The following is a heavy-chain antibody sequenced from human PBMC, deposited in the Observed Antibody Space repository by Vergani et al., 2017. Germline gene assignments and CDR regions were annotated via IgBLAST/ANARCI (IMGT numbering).Heavy chain of an antibody. V-gene: IGHV4-34*01. D-gene: IGHD1-26*01. CDR2: INHGGST. J-gene: IGHJ4*02. CDR3: ARGFYSGSYHGNSCRWRFYH. CDR1: GGSFSGYY. Sequence: QVQLQQWGAGLLKPSETLSLTCAVYGGSFSGYYWSWIRQPPGKGLEWIGEINHGGSTNYNPSLKSRVTISVDTSKNQFSLKLSSVTAADTAVYYCARGFYSGSYHGNSCRWRFYHWGQGNLVNVPS.